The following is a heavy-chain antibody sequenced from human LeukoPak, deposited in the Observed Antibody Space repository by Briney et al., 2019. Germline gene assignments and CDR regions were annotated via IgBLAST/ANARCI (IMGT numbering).Heavy chain of an antibody. D-gene: IGHD3-3*01. V-gene: IGHV1-18*01. CDR1: AYTFTNYG. CDR2: INTYNGNT. CDR3: ARGFWSGYYAYFDY. Sequence: ASVKVSCKTSAYTFTNYGISWVRQAPGQGLEWMGWINTYNGNTNYAPKLQGRVSMTTDTSTSTAYMELRSLRSDDTAVYYCARGFWSGYYAYFDYWGQGTLVTVSS. J-gene: IGHJ4*02.